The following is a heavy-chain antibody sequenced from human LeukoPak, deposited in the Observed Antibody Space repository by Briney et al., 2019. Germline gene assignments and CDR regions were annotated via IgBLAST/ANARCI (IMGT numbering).Heavy chain of an antibody. CDR1: GYSFTTYW. J-gene: IGHJ5*02. V-gene: IGHV5-51*01. Sequence: GESLKISCKGSGYSFTTYWIGWVRQMPGKGLEWMGIIYPGDSDTGYSPSFQGQVTISADKSISTAYLQWSSLKASDTAMYYCARRPPYYYVSGSNNWFDPWGQGTLVTVSS. CDR2: IYPGDSDT. CDR3: ARRPPYYYVSGSNNWFDP. D-gene: IGHD3-10*01.